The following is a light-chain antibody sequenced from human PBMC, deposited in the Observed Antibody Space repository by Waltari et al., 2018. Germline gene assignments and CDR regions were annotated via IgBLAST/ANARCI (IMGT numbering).Light chain of an antibody. CDR1: QGISNY. Sequence: DLKLPQLPSPLSPSVRDRVPITCRASQGISNYLAWYQQKPGKAPKLLIYRASSLQSGVPSRFSGSGSGTEFTLTVSSLQPEDFAVYYCQQRNSYPRSFGQGTKLEIK. V-gene: IGKV1-9*01. CDR2: RAS. J-gene: IGKJ2*04. CDR3: QQRNSYPRS.